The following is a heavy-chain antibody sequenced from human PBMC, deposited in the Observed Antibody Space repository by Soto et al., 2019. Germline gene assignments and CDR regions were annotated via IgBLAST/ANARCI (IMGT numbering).Heavy chain of an antibody. D-gene: IGHD2-2*02. Sequence: EVQLVESGGGLIQPGGSLRLSCAASGFTVSSNYMSWVRQAPGKGLEWVSVIYSGGSTYYADSVKGRFTISRDNSKNTLYLQMNSLRAEDTAVYYCAKDERYCSSTSCYTYYYYGMDVWGQGTTVTVSS. CDR1: GFTVSSNY. CDR2: IYSGGST. J-gene: IGHJ6*02. CDR3: AKDERYCSSTSCYTYYYYGMDV. V-gene: IGHV3-66*03.